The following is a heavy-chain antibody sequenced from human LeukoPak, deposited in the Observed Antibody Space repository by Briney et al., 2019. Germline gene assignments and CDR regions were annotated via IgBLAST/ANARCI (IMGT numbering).Heavy chain of an antibody. J-gene: IGHJ4*02. D-gene: IGHD6-19*01. V-gene: IGHV4-59*01. CDR1: GGSISSYY. Sequence: PSETLSFTCTVSGGSISSYYWSWIRQPPGKGREWIGYIYYSGSTNYNPSLKGRVTISVDTSKNQFSLKLSSVTAADTAVYYCARDRGSGWYETALDYWGQGTLVTVSS. CDR2: IYYSGST. CDR3: ARDRGSGWYETALDY.